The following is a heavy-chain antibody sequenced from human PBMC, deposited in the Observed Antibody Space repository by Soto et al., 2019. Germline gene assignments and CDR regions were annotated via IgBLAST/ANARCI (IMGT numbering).Heavy chain of an antibody. D-gene: IGHD3-3*01. V-gene: IGHV1-18*01. CDR1: GYTFTSYG. J-gene: IGHJ6*03. CDR2: ISAYNGNT. Sequence: QVQLVQSGAEVKKPGASVKVSCKASGYTFTSYGISWVRQAPGQGLEWMGWISAYNGNTNYAQKLQGRVTMTTDTSPSTAYMELRSLRSDDTAVYYCARDAYYDFWSGYPNYYYMDVWGKGTTVTVSS. CDR3: ARDAYYDFWSGYPNYYYMDV.